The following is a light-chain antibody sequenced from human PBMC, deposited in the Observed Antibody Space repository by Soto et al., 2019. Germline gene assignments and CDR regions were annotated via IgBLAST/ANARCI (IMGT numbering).Light chain of an antibody. Sequence: AIRMTQSPSSFSASTGDRVTITCRASQGISSYLAWYQQKPGKAPKLLIYAASTLQSGVPSRFSGSGSGTDFTLTISSLQSEDFATYYCQQYYSYSPAWTFGQGTKVEIK. CDR3: QQYYSYSPAWT. V-gene: IGKV1-8*01. J-gene: IGKJ1*01. CDR2: AAS. CDR1: QGISSY.